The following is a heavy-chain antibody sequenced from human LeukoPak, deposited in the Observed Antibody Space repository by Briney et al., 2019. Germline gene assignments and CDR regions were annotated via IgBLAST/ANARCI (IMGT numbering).Heavy chain of an antibody. CDR3: ARGDYYDSSGYYVTFDY. V-gene: IGHV3-74*01. CDR1: GFTFSSYW. Sequence: GGSLRLSCAASGFTFSSYWMHWVRRAPGKGLVWVSRINSDGSSTSYADSVKGRFTISRDNAKNTLYLQMNSLRAEDTAVYYCARGDYYDSSGYYVTFDYWGQGTLVTVSS. D-gene: IGHD3-22*01. J-gene: IGHJ4*02. CDR2: INSDGSST.